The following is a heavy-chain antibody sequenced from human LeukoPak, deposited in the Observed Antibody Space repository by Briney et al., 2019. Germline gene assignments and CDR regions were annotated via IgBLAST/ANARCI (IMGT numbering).Heavy chain of an antibody. D-gene: IGHD2-2*01. V-gene: IGHV3-23*01. CDR3: AKDLCSSTSCYAGGFDY. Sequence: GGSLRLSCAASRSTFSSYAMSWVSQAPGKGLEWVSAISGSGGSTYYADSVKGRFTISRDNSKNTLYLQMNSLRAEDTAVYYCAKDLCSSTSCYAGGFDYWGQGTLVTVSS. CDR1: RSTFSSYA. J-gene: IGHJ4*02. CDR2: ISGSGGST.